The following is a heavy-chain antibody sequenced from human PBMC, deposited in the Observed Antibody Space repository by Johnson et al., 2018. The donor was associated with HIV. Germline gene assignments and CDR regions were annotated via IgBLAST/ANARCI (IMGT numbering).Heavy chain of an antibody. V-gene: IGHV3-30*02. CDR1: GFTFSSYG. J-gene: IGHJ3*02. Sequence: QVQLVESGGGVVQPGGSLRLSCAASGFTFSSYGMHWVRQAPGKGLEWVAFIRYDGSNKYYADSVKGRFTISRDNSKNTLYLQMNSLRAEDTAVYYLATDVSAAGLWVSFDIWGQGTMVTVSS. CDR2: IRYDGSNK. CDR3: ATDVSAAGLWVSFDI. D-gene: IGHD6-13*01.